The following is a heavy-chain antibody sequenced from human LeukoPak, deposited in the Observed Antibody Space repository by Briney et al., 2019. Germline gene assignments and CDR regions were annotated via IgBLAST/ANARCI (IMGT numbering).Heavy chain of an antibody. Sequence: PGRSLRLSCAASGFTFSSYGMHWVRQAPGKGLEWVAVIWYDGSNKYYADSVKGRFTISRDNSKNTLYLQMNSLRAEDTAVYYCASPPLRSSGWPHSFDYWGQGTLVTVSS. CDR1: GFTFSSYG. D-gene: IGHD6-19*01. CDR2: IWYDGSNK. CDR3: ASPPLRSSGWPHSFDY. V-gene: IGHV3-33*01. J-gene: IGHJ4*02.